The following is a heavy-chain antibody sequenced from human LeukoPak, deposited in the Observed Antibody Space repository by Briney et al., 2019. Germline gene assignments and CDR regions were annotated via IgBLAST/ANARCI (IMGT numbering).Heavy chain of an antibody. D-gene: IGHD1-14*01. CDR3: ARTGRRGYFDF. CDR2: LLYRGSS. J-gene: IGHJ2*01. Sequence: SETLSLTCNVSGAFISDYYWSWVRQSPEKGLEWIVSLLYRGSSHYNPSLRSRVAISHDTSKNQFSLKLTSVTAADTAVYYCARTGRRGYFDFWGRGTLVTVSS. CDR1: GAFISDYY. V-gene: IGHV4-59*01.